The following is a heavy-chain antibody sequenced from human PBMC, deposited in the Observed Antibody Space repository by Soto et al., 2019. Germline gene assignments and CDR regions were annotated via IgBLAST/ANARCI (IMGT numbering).Heavy chain of an antibody. D-gene: IGHD6-13*01. Sequence: EVQVVESGGGLVQPGGSLRLSCAASGFTLSTYWMTWVRQAPGKGLEWVANIKHDGSEKYYVDSVKGRFTVSRDNAKNSLYLQMNSLRTEDTAVYYCGNADRGTAAGGTVQWGQGTLVTVSS. CDR3: GNADRGTAAGGTVQ. CDR2: IKHDGSEK. CDR1: GFTLSTYW. V-gene: IGHV3-7*01. J-gene: IGHJ4*02.